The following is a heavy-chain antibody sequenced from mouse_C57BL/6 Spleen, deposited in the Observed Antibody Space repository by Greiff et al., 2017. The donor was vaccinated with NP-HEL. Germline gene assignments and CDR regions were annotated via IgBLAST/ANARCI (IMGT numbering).Heavy chain of an antibody. D-gene: IGHD3-2*02. CDR1: GYAFSSSW. V-gene: IGHV1-82*01. Sequence: VQLQQSGPELVKPGASVKISCKASGYAFSSSWMNWVKQRPGKGLEWIGRIYPGDGDINYNGKFKGKATLTADKSSSTAYMQLSSLTSEDSAVYFCARNAAQAFDYWGQGTTLTVSS. J-gene: IGHJ2*01. CDR3: ARNAAQAFDY. CDR2: IYPGDGDI.